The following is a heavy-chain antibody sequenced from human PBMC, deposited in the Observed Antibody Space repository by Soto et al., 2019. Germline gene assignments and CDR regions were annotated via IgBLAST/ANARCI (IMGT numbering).Heavy chain of an antibody. Sequence: SGPTLVNPTQTLTLTCTFSGFSFSADGVGVGWIRQPPGKALEWLALIYWDDDKRCSPSLKTRLSITKDTSKNQVVLTMTNMDPVDTATYYCAHAYGGTSWPNDAFDVWGQGTVVTVSS. V-gene: IGHV2-5*02. D-gene: IGHD2-2*01. J-gene: IGHJ3*01. CDR2: IYWDDDK. CDR1: GFSFSADGVG. CDR3: AHAYGGTSWPNDAFDV.